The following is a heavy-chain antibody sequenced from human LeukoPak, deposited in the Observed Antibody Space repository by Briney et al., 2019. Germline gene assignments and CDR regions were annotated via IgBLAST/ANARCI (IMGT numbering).Heavy chain of an antibody. V-gene: IGHV4-34*01. CDR2: INHSGST. J-gene: IGHJ4*02. D-gene: IGHD6-19*01. CDR3: ARKANSGWYAL. CDR1: GGSFSGYY. Sequence: PSETLSLTCAVYGGSFSGYYWSWIRQPPGKGLEWIGEINHSGSTNYNPSLKSRVTISVDTSKNQFSLKLSSVTAADTAVYYCARKANSGWYALWGQGTLVTVSS.